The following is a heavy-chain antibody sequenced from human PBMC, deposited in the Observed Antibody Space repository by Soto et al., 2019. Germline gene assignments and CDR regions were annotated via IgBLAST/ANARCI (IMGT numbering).Heavy chain of an antibody. D-gene: IGHD3-10*01. CDR3: ARDLYYYGSGSGYFDQ. Sequence: GGSLRLSCAASGFTFSSYSMNWVRQAPGKGLEWVSYINSISSNIFYADSVKGRFTTSRDNAKNSLYLQMNSLRDEDTAVYYCARDLYYYGSGSGYFDQWGQGT. V-gene: IGHV3-48*02. CDR1: GFTFSSYS. J-gene: IGHJ4*02. CDR2: INSISSNI.